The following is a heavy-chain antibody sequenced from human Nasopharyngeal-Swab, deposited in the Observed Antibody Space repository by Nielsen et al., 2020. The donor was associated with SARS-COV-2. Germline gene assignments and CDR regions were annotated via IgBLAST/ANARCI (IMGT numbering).Heavy chain of an antibody. CDR1: DFTFSHYW. CDR2: INHDGSQK. CDR3: ARESSAADY. D-gene: IGHD6-13*01. Sequence: GESLKLSCGASDFTFSHYWMSWVRQAPGKGLEWVANINHDGSQKYYVDSVKGRFTISRDNSKNSIYLQMDRLRVEDTAVYYCARESSAADYWGQGTLVTVSS. V-gene: IGHV3-7*01. J-gene: IGHJ1*01.